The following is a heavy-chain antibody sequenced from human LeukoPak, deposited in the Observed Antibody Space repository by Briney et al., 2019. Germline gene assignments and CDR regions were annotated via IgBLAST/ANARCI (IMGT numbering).Heavy chain of an antibody. J-gene: IGHJ3*01. Sequence: SETLSLTCAVYGGSFSGYYWSWIRQPPGKGLEWIGEINHSGSTNYNPSLKSRVTISVDTSKNQFSLKLSSVTAADTAVYYCARGLWCMDVWGQGTMVTVSS. V-gene: IGHV4-34*01. D-gene: IGHD2-8*02. CDR3: ARGLWCMDV. CDR2: INHSGST. CDR1: GGSFSGYY.